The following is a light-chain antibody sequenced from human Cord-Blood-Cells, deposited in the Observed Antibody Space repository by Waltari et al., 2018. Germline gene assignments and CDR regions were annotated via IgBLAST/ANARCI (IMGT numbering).Light chain of an antibody. Sequence: EIVLTQSPGTLSLSPGERATISCRASQSVSSSYLAWYQQKPGQAPRLLIYGASSRATGIPDRFSCSGSGSDFTLTISRLEPEDFAVYYCQQYGSSYTFGQGTKLEIK. V-gene: IGKV3-20*01. CDR2: GAS. CDR1: QSVSSSY. J-gene: IGKJ2*01. CDR3: QQYGSSYT.